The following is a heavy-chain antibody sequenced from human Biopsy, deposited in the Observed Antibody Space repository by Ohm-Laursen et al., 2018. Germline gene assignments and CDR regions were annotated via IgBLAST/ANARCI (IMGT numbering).Heavy chain of an antibody. CDR1: GFTFASHA. D-gene: IGHD3-10*01. CDR3: TKAGSQDGFDI. V-gene: IGHV3-23*01. Sequence: GSLRLSCTVSGFTFASHAMRWVRQAPGKGLEWVSLISGSGDTAYYPDSVKGRFTISRDNSKNTLYLEMNSLRTEETAKYYCTKAGSQDGFDIWGPGTMVTVSS. CDR2: ISGSGDTA. J-gene: IGHJ3*02.